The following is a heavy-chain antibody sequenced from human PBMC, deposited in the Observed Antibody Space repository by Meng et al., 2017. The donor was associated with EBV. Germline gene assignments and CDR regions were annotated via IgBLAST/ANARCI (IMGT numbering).Heavy chain of an antibody. V-gene: IGHV2-5*02. CDR2: IYWDDDK. CDR1: VLSLSTRCVC. D-gene: IGHD6-6*01. CDR3: AHILAARPFDS. Sequence: LHDSGSAPWKPTHALTLAFIFPVLSLSTRCVCVGWIRQPPVNALEWLALIYWDDDKRYRPSLKIRLTNTKDTSKHQVVLTMTNMDPVDAATYYCAHILAARPFDSWGQGTLVTVSS. J-gene: IGHJ4*02.